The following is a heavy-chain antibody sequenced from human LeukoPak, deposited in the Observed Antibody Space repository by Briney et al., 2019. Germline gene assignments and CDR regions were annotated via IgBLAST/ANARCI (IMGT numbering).Heavy chain of an antibody. D-gene: IGHD3-10*01. Sequence: SETLSLTCAVYGGSFSGHYWSWIRQPPGKGLEWIGEINHSGSTNYNPSLESRVTISVDTSNNQFSLKLSAVTAADTAVYYCARVSQIYGSGSYYKVFDYWGQGTLVTVSS. CDR1: GGSFSGHY. CDR3: ARVSQIYGSGSYYKVFDY. CDR2: INHSGST. J-gene: IGHJ4*02. V-gene: IGHV4-34*01.